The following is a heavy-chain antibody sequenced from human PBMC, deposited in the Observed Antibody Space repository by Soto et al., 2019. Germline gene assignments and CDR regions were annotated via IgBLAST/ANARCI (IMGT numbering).Heavy chain of an antibody. CDR3: ASTPSLEYGSSWYEGVYYYGMDV. Sequence: QVQLVESGGGVVQPGRSLRLSCAASGFTFSSYGMHWVRQAPGKGLEWVAVISYDGSNKYYADSVKGRFTISRDNSKNTLYLQMNSLRAEDTAVYYCASTPSLEYGSSWYEGVYYYGMDVWGQGTTVTVSS. D-gene: IGHD6-13*01. CDR2: ISYDGSNK. CDR1: GFTFSSYG. V-gene: IGHV3-30*03. J-gene: IGHJ6*02.